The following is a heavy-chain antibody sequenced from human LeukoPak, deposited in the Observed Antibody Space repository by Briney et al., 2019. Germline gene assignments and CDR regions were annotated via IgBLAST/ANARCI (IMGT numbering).Heavy chain of an antibody. J-gene: IGHJ2*01. CDR3: ARGPTSAEFRNWYFDL. CDR1: GGAITAYY. Sequence: SETLSLTCSVSGGAITAYYWSWIRQPAGKGLEWIGRIYSSGSTNYNPSLRSRVTMSLDTSKQQFFLHLSSVTAADTAVYFCARGPTSAEFRNWYFDLWGHGTLVGVSS. V-gene: IGHV4-4*07. D-gene: IGHD1-14*01. CDR2: IYSSGST.